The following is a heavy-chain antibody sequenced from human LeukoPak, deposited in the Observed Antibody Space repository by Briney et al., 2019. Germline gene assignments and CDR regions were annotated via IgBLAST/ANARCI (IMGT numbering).Heavy chain of an antibody. Sequence: GGSLRLSCAASGFTFDNYAMSWVRQAPGKGLEWVSTISGSDDFTYYADSVKGRLTISRDNSRNTLSLQISSLRAEDTALHYCTRGVYCSGGSCSLDYWGQGTLVTVSS. CDR2: ISGSDDFT. CDR1: GFTFDNYA. V-gene: IGHV3-23*01. CDR3: TRGVYCSGGSCSLDY. J-gene: IGHJ4*02. D-gene: IGHD2-15*01.